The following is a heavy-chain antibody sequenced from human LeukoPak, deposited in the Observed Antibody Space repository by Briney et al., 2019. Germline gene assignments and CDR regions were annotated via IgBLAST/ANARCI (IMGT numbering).Heavy chain of an antibody. V-gene: IGHV1-69*13. J-gene: IGHJ6*02. Sequence: SVTVSCKASGGTFSSYAISWVRQAPGQGLEWMGGIIPIFGTANYAQKFQGRVTITADESTSTAYMELSSLRSEDTAVCYCARSGEGIAAAGLYYYYGMDVWGQGTTVTVSS. CDR3: ARSGEGIAAAGLYYYYGMDV. CDR1: GGTFSSYA. CDR2: IIPIFGTA. D-gene: IGHD6-13*01.